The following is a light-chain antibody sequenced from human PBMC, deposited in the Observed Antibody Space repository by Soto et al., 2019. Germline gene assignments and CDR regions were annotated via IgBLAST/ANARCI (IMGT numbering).Light chain of an antibody. Sequence: QSALTQPASVSGSPGQSFTISCTGTSSDVGAHHSVSWYQQHPGKAPKLIIFDVSNRPSGVSNRFSGSKSGNTASLTISGLHAEDDADYYCSSFTAHGTVMLGGGTKLTVL. V-gene: IGLV2-14*03. CDR1: SSDVGAHHS. CDR3: SSFTAHGTVM. J-gene: IGLJ3*02. CDR2: DVS.